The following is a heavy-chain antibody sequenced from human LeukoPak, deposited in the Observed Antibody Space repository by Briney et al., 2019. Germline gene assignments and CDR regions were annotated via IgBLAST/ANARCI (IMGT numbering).Heavy chain of an antibody. CDR1: GFTFSSYA. V-gene: IGHV3-23*01. CDR3: AKDFFGASYYDFWSGYPGDAFDI. D-gene: IGHD3-3*01. J-gene: IGHJ3*02. CDR2: ISGSGGST. Sequence: TGGSLRLSCAASGFTFSSYAMSWVRQAPGKGLESVSAISGSGGSTYYADSVEGRFTISRDNSKNTLYLQMNSLRAEDTAVYYCAKDFFGASYYDFWSGYPGDAFDIWGQGTMVTVSS.